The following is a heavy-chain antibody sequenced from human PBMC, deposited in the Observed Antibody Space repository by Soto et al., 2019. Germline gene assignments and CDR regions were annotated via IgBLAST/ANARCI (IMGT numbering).Heavy chain of an antibody. CDR2: VDASRNT. Sequence: QVQLQESGPGLVKASETLSLSCTVSGHSISADYWSWIRQPAGKRLEWIGRVDASRNTNYNPSLKSRVTMSVDTSKNQFFLKVRSVTAADTAMYFCARDVGGSVVPHWFDPWGQGALVTVSS. D-gene: IGHD3-22*01. CDR3: ARDVGGSVVPHWFDP. J-gene: IGHJ5*02. V-gene: IGHV4-4*07. CDR1: GHSISADY.